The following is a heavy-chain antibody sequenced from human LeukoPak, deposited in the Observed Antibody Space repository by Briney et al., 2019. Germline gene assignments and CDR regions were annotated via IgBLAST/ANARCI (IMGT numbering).Heavy chain of an antibody. CDR3: ARGGGYASPIGY. D-gene: IGHD5-12*01. J-gene: IGHJ4*02. Sequence: SETLSLTCTLSGGSISTYYWSWIRQPPGKGLEWIGYIYHSGSTNYNPSLKSRVTISVDTSTNQFSLKLSSVTAADTAVYYCARGGGYASPIGYWGQGALVTVSS. CDR2: IYHSGST. V-gene: IGHV4-59*01. CDR1: GGSISTYY.